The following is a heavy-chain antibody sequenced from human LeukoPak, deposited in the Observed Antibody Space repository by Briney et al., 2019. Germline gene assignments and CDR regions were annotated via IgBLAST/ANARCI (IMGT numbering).Heavy chain of an antibody. J-gene: IGHJ4*02. CDR1: GFTFSSHA. V-gene: IGHV3-23*01. Sequence: GSLRLSLAASGFTFSSHAMGWVRPAPGKGLGWVSAISGSGDSTYYGDSVKGRFTISRDNSKNTLYLQMNSLRAEDTAVYYCAKTRPLDSSSWSHGDYWGQGTLVTVSS. CDR3: AKTRPLDSSSWSHGDY. D-gene: IGHD6-13*01. CDR2: ISGSGDST.